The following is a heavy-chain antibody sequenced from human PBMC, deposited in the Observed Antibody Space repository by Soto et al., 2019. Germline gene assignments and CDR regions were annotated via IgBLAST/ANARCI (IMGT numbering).Heavy chain of an antibody. D-gene: IGHD2-8*01. CDR3: ARGLGYCTNGVCGNNWFDP. CDR1: GGSFSGYY. V-gene: IGHV4-34*01. J-gene: IGHJ5*02. Sequence: SETLSLTCAVYGGSFSGYYWSWIRQPPGKGLEWIGEINHSGSTNYNPSLKSRVTLSVETSKNQFSLKLSSVTAADTAVYYCARGLGYCTNGVCGNNWFDPWRQGTLVTVSS. CDR2: INHSGST.